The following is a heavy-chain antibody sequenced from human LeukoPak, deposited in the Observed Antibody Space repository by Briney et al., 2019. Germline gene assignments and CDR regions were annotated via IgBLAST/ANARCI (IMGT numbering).Heavy chain of an antibody. CDR3: AIASTVTTKLGFDY. J-gene: IGHJ4*02. CDR1: GYTFTDYY. Sequence: GASVKVSCKASGYTFTDYYIHWVRQAPGQGLEWMGWINPNSGGTNSAQKFQGRVTMTRDTSISTAYMVLSRLKSDDTAVYYCAIASTVTTKLGFDYWGQGTLVTVSS. CDR2: INPNSGGT. V-gene: IGHV1-2*02. D-gene: IGHD4-17*01.